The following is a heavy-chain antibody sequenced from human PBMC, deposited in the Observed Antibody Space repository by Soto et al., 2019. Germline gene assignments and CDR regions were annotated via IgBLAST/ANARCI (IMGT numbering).Heavy chain of an antibody. CDR1: GGTFSSYS. Sequence: SVKVSCKASGGTFSSYSVSRAREAPEQGLEWMGGIIPIFGTANYAQKYQGRVTITADESTSTAYMKLSSLRAEDTAVYYCTTEGNGYMWYFDLWGRGTLVTVSS. CDR3: TTEGNGYMWYFDL. J-gene: IGHJ2*01. D-gene: IGHD5-12*01. CDR2: IIPIFGTA. V-gene: IGHV1-69*13.